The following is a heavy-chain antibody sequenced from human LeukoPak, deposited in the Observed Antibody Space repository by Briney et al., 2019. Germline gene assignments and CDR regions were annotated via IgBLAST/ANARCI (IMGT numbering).Heavy chain of an antibody. CDR2: ISWNSGSI. Sequence: GRSLRLSCAASGFTFDDYAMHWVRQAPGKGLEWVSGISWNSGSIGYADSVKGRFTISRDNAKNSLHLQMNSPRAEDMALYYCAKDADPYGSGSYDYWGQGTLVTVSS. D-gene: IGHD1-26*01. J-gene: IGHJ4*02. V-gene: IGHV3-9*03. CDR1: GFTFDDYA. CDR3: AKDADPYGSGSYDY.